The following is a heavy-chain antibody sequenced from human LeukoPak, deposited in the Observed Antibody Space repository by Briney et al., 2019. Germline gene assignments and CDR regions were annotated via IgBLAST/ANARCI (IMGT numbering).Heavy chain of an antibody. Sequence: PGGSLRLSCAASGFTFSSYAMSWVRQAPGKGLEWVSGVSGSGGNTYYADSVKGRFTISRDNSNNTLYLQMNSLRAEDTAVYYCVRVTGGESDYYYYYGLDVWGQGTTVTVSS. CDR1: GFTFSSYA. CDR2: VSGSGGNT. CDR3: VRVTGGESDYYYYYGLDV. J-gene: IGHJ6*02. V-gene: IGHV3-23*01. D-gene: IGHD2-21*01.